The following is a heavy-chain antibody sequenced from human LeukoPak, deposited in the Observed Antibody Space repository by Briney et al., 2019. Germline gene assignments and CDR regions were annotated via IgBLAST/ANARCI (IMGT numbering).Heavy chain of an antibody. V-gene: IGHV4-59*01. J-gene: IGHJ4*02. CDR3: ARWSFGVIDY. CDR1: GGSISSYY. CDR2: IYYSGST. Sequence: SETLSLTCTVSGGSISSYYWSWIRQPPGKGLEWIGYIYYSGSTNYNPSLKSRVTISVDTSKNQFSLKLSSVTAEDTAVYYCARWSFGVIDYWGQGTLVTVSS. D-gene: IGHD3-10*01.